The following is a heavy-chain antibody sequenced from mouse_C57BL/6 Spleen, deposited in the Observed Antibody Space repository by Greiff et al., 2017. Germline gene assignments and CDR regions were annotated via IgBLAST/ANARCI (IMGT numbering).Heavy chain of an antibody. Sequence: QVHVKQPGAELVKPGASVKMSCKASGYTFTSYWITWVKQRPGQGLEWIGDIYPGSGSTNYNEKFKSKATLTVDTSSSTAYMQLSSLTSEDSAVYYCAREEGVYGRSPFDYWGQGTTLTVSS. J-gene: IGHJ2*01. CDR1: GYTFTSYW. D-gene: IGHD1-1*01. CDR3: AREEGVYGRSPFDY. V-gene: IGHV1-55*01. CDR2: IYPGSGST.